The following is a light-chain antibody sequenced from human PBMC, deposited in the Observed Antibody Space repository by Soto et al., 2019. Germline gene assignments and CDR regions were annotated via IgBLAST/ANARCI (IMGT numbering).Light chain of an antibody. J-gene: IGLJ1*01. CDR1: SSNIGAGYD. V-gene: IGLV1-40*01. CDR3: QSYDSSLSGYV. Sequence: QSVLTQPASVSGAPGQRVTISCTGSSSNIGAGYDVHWYQQLPGTAPTLLISGNNNRPSGVPDRLSGSKSGTSASLAITGLRAEDEADYFCQSYDSSLSGYVFGTGTKLTVL. CDR2: GNN.